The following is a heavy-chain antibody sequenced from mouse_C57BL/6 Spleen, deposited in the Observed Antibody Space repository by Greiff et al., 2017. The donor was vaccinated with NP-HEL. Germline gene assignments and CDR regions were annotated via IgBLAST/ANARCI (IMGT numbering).Heavy chain of an antibody. Sequence: QVQLQQSGAELVKPGASVKISCKASGYAFSSYWMNWVKQRPGKGLEWIGQIYPGDGDTNYNGKFKGKAKLTADKSSSTAYMQLSSLTSEDSAVYFCARRGYDEGYYYAMDYWGQGTSVTVSS. V-gene: IGHV1-80*01. CDR2: IYPGDGDT. J-gene: IGHJ4*01. D-gene: IGHD2-2*01. CDR3: ARRGYDEGYYYAMDY. CDR1: GYAFSSYW.